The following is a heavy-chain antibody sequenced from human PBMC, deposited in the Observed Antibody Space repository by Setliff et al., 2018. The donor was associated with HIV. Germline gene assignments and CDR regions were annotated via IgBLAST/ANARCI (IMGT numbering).Heavy chain of an antibody. CDR3: VRLNRGSTWSIASDRGFFDP. V-gene: IGHV5-51*01. J-gene: IGHJ5*02. CDR1: GFNFLAHW. Sequence: GESLKISCQCSGFNFLAHWIGWVRQMPGKGLEWMGFVYPGDSDSRYSPSLQGQVTISADTSLKTAHLQWSSLKASDTATYFCVRLNRGSTWSIASDRGFFDPWGLGTLVTVSS. CDR2: VYPGDSDS. D-gene: IGHD3-10*01.